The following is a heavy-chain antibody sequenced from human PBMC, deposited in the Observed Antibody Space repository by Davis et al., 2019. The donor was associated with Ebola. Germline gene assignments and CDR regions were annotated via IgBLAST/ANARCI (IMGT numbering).Heavy chain of an antibody. V-gene: IGHV3-48*01. J-gene: IGHJ3*02. CDR3: ARDRGSGWYGYAFDI. CDR1: GFTFSSYS. Sequence: PGGSLRLSCAASGFTFSSYSMNWVRQAPGKGLEWVSYISSSSSTIYYADSVKGRFTISRDNAKNTLYLQMNSLRAEDTAVYYCARDRGSGWYGYAFDIWGQGTMVTVSS. D-gene: IGHD6-19*01. CDR2: ISSSSSTI.